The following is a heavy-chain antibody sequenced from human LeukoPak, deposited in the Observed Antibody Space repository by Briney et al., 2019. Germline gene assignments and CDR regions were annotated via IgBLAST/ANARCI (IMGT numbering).Heavy chain of an antibody. J-gene: IGHJ4*02. Sequence: SETLSLTCTVSGGSISSYYWSWIRQPPGKGLEWIGYIYYSGSTNYYPSLKSRVTISVDTSKNQFSLKLSSVTAADTAVYYCARGVDDYVWGSYRYDYWGQGTLVTVSS. CDR2: IYYSGST. D-gene: IGHD3-16*02. V-gene: IGHV4-59*01. CDR3: ARGVDDYVWGSYRYDY. CDR1: GGSISSYY.